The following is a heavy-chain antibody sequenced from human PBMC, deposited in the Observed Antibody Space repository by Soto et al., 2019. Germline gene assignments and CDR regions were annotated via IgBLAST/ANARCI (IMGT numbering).Heavy chain of an antibody. CDR2: IYYSGST. Sequence: PSETLSLTCTVSGGSISSGGYYWSWIRQHPGKGLEWIGYIYYSGSTYYNPSLKSRFTISVDTSKNQFSLKLSSVTAADTAVYYCARVGYYDYVWGSYHTERNWFDPWGQGTLVTVSS. V-gene: IGHV4-31*03. J-gene: IGHJ5*02. CDR3: ARVGYYDYVWGSYHTERNWFDP. D-gene: IGHD3-16*02. CDR1: GGSISSGGYY.